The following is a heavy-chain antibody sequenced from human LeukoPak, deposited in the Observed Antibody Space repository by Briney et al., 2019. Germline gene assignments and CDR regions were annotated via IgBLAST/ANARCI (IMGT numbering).Heavy chain of an antibody. CDR2: IWYDGSNK. CDR3: ARDRKSSSWYGATFDY. D-gene: IGHD6-13*01. Sequence: PGGSLRLSFAASGFTFSSYGMHWVRQAPGKGLEWVTVIWYDGSNKYYADSVKGRFTISRDNSKNTLYLQMNSLRAEDTAVYYCARDRKSSSWYGATFDYWGQGPLLTVSS. V-gene: IGHV3-33*08. CDR1: GFTFSSYG. J-gene: IGHJ4*02.